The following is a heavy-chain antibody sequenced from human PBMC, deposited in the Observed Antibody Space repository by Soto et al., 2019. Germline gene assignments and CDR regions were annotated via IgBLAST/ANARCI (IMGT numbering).Heavy chain of an antibody. Sequence: PSETLSLTCTVSGGSISSSSYYWGWIRQPPGKGLEWIGSIYYSGSTYYNPSLKSRVTISVDTSKNQFSLKLSSVTAADTAVYYCAMGGGNYDYWGQGTLVTVSS. CDR1: GGSISSSSYY. CDR3: AMGGGNYDY. J-gene: IGHJ4*02. CDR2: IYYSGST. D-gene: IGHD1-26*01. V-gene: IGHV4-39*07.